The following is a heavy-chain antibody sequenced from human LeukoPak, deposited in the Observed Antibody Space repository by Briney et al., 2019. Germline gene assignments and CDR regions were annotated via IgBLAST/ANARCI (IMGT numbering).Heavy chain of an antibody. J-gene: IGHJ4*02. D-gene: IGHD3-22*01. CDR2: ISGGGGST. CDR3: ARDEDSSGYCDL. CDR1: GFTFSSYV. V-gene: IGHV3-23*01. Sequence: LPGGSLRLSCAASGFTFSSYVMSWVRQGPVKGLEWVSGISGGGGSTYYAGSVKGRFTISRDNAKNSLYLQMNSLRAEDTAVYYCARDEDSSGYCDLWGQGTLVTVSS.